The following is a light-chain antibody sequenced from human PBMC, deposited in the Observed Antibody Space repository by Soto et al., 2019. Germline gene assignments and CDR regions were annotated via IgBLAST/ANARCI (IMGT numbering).Light chain of an antibody. CDR3: QQYHNWPVT. CDR1: QSVSSN. J-gene: IGKJ3*01. V-gene: IGKV3-15*01. Sequence: EIVMTQSPATLSVSPGERATLSCRASQSVSSNLAWYQQKPGQAPRLLIYGASTRATGIPARFSGSGSGTEFTLTISSLQSEDFAVYYCQQYHNWPVTFGPGTQVDIK. CDR2: GAS.